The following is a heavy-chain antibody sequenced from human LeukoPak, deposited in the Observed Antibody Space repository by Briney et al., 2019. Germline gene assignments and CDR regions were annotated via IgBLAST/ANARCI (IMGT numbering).Heavy chain of an antibody. V-gene: IGHV3-21*01. CDR1: GFALSSYR. D-gene: IGHD2-15*01. CDR2: ITISSSYI. Sequence: PGGSLRLSCAASGFALSSYRMNWVRQAPGKGLEWVSSITISSSYIRYADSVKGRFTFSRDNAKNSVYLQMNSLRAEDTAVYYCARDEMVLAAKYYSYGMDVWGQGTTFTVSS. J-gene: IGHJ6*01. CDR3: ARDEMVLAAKYYSYGMDV.